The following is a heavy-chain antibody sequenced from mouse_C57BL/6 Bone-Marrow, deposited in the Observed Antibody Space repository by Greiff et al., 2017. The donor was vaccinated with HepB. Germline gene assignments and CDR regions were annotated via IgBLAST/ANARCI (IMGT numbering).Heavy chain of an antibody. CDR2: INPSSGYT. D-gene: IGHD4-1*01. J-gene: IGHJ4*01. Sequence: VQLQQSGAELARPGASVKMSCKASGYTFTSYTMHWVKQRPGQGLEWIGYINPSSGYTKYNQKFKDKATLTADKSSSTAYMQLSSLTSEDSAVYYCARRGLGRAMDYWGQGTSVTVSS. CDR3: ARRGLGRAMDY. CDR1: GYTFTSYT. V-gene: IGHV1-4*01.